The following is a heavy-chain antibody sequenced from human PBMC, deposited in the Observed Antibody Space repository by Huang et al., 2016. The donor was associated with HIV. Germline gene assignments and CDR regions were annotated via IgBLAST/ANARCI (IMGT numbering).Heavy chain of an antibody. D-gene: IGHD4-4*01. Sequence: QVQLVQSGAGVKKPGASVKVSCKASGYTFADNYMHWLRQAPGQGLEWMGRINPNGGGTKYAQKFQGRFTMTGDMSISTAYIELSSLRSDDTAVYFCARDIGTLTTFDYWGQGTLVTVSS. CDR1: GYTFADNY. V-gene: IGHV1-2*06. J-gene: IGHJ4*02. CDR2: INPNGGGT. CDR3: ARDIGTLTTFDY.